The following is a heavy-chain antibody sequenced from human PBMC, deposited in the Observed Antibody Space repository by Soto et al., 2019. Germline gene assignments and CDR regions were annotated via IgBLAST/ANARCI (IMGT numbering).Heavy chain of an antibody. CDR3: ARRGPGTYFDY. V-gene: IGHV3-23*01. D-gene: IGHD6-13*01. J-gene: IGHJ4*02. Sequence: EVQLLDSGGGLVQPGGSLRLSCAASGFTFSSYAMNWVRQAPGKGLEWVSVISGSGGSTYYAGSVKGRFTISKDNSKNTLYLQMNSLRAEDTAVYYCARRGPGTYFDYWGQGTLVTVSS. CDR1: GFTFSSYA. CDR2: ISGSGGST.